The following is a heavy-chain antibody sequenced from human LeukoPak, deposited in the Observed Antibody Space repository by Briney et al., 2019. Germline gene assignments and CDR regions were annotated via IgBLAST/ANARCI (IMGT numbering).Heavy chain of an antibody. CDR1: EFTFSNYW. V-gene: IGHV3-7*01. J-gene: IGHJ4*02. Sequence: PGGSLRLSCAASEFTFSNYWMSWVRQAPGKGLEWVANINQDGSEKYYVDSVKGRFTISRDNAKNSLYLQMNSLRAEETAVYYCARALIAVAGTPGYWGQGTLVTVSS. CDR3: ARALIAVAGTPGY. CDR2: INQDGSEK. D-gene: IGHD6-19*01.